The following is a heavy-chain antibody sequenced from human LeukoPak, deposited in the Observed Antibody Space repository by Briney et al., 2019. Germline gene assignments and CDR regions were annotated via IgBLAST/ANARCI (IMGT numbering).Heavy chain of an antibody. CDR2: INWNGGST. Sequence: GGSLRLSCAASGFTFSSYEMNWVRQAPGKGLEWVSGINWNGGSTGYADSVKGRFTISRDNAKNSLYLQMNSLRAEDTALYYCARRAMVDYYYYYYMDVWGKGTTVTVSS. CDR3: ARRAMVDYYYYYYMDV. J-gene: IGHJ6*03. CDR1: GFTFSSYE. V-gene: IGHV3-20*04. D-gene: IGHD5-18*01.